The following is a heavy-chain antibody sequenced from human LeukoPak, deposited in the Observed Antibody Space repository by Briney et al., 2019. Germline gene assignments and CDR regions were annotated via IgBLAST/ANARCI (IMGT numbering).Heavy chain of an antibody. CDR2: IYSGGST. CDR1: GFTVSSNY. CDR3: ARDLSGIYYY. Sequence: GGSLRLSCAASGFTVSSNYMSWVRQAPGKGLEWVSVIYSGGSTYYSDSVKGRFTISRDNSKNTLYLQMNSLRAEDTAVYYCARDLSGIYYYWGQGTLVTVSS. D-gene: IGHD1-26*01. J-gene: IGHJ4*02. V-gene: IGHV3-66*02.